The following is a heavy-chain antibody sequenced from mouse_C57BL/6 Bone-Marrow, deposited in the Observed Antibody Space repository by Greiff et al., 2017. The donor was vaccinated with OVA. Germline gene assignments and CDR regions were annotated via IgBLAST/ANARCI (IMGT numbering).Heavy chain of an antibody. CDR3: ARGWDYYGSTLYYFDN. CDR2: IYPRDGST. Sequence: QVQLKESGPELVKPGASVKLSCKASGYTFTSYDINWVKQRPGQGLEWIGWIYPRDGSTKYNEKFKGKATLTVDTSSSTAYMELHSLTSEDSAVYFCARGWDYYGSTLYYFDNWGQGTTLTVSS. J-gene: IGHJ2*01. CDR1: GYTFTSYD. D-gene: IGHD1-1*01. V-gene: IGHV1-85*01.